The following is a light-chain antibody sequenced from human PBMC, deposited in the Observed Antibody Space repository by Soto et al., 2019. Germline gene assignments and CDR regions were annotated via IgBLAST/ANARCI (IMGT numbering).Light chain of an antibody. CDR2: GNA. CDR1: SSNIGTNS. J-gene: IGLJ3*02. CDR3: AAWDDSLGGSWV. V-gene: IGLV1-47*01. Sequence: QSVLTQPPSASGTPGQRVTISCSGSSSNIGTNSVYWFQQLPGTAPRLLIYGNAQRPSGVPDRFSGSKSGTSASLAISGLRSEDEADYFCAAWDDSLGGSWVFGGGTKLTVL.